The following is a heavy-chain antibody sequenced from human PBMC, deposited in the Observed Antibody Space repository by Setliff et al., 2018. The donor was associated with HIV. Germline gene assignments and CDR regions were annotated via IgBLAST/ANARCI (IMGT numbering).Heavy chain of an antibody. D-gene: IGHD2-21*02. CDR2: IYHYGSP. V-gene: IGHV4-59*01. Sequence: SETLSLTCTVSGGSISSYFWTWIRQSPEKGLEWIGYIYHYGSPNYNPSLQSRVTLSVDTSKNQFSLKLRSVTAADTAVYYCARGVPLLPPHYWGQGTLVTVSS. CDR1: GGSISSYF. J-gene: IGHJ4*02. CDR3: ARGVPLLPPHY.